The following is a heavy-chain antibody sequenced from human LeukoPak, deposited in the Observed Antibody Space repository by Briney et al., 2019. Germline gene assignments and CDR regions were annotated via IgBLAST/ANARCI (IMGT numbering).Heavy chain of an antibody. J-gene: IGHJ6*03. CDR2: IYSGGST. CDR3: AREGYDYVWGSYTSYYYYYYMDV. CDR1: EFSVGSNY. D-gene: IGHD3-16*01. V-gene: IGHV3-66*01. Sequence: GGSLRLSCAASEFSVGSNYMTWVRQAPGKGLEWVSLIYSGGSTYYADSVKGRFTISRDNSKNTLYLQMNSLRAEDTAVYYCAREGYDYVWGSYTSYYYYYYMDVWGKGTTVTVSS.